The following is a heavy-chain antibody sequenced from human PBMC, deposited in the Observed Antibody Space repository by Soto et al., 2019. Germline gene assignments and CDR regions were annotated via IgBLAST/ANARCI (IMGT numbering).Heavy chain of an antibody. CDR3: ARSLGSAAGWSFDV. J-gene: IGHJ4*02. V-gene: IGHV4-4*07. CDR1: GASMSDYF. CDR2: KSISGST. Sequence: PSETLSLTCTASGASMSDYFWTWIRLPAGKRLEWIGRKSISGSTDYNPSLKGRASMSVDTSKNQFSLRLISVTAADTALYYCARSLGSAAGWSFDVWGQGILVTVSS. D-gene: IGHD3-16*01.